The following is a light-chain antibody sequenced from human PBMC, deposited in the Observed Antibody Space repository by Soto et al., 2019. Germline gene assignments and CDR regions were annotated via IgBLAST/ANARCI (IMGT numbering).Light chain of an antibody. J-gene: IGKJ4*01. CDR3: QQYGSSPLT. CDR2: AAS. CDR1: QSVSSSY. V-gene: IGKV3-20*01. Sequence: EIVLTHSPGTLSLSPGERATLSCRASQSVSSSYLAWYQQKPGQAPRLLIYAASSRATGIPDRFSGSGSGTDFTLTISRLEPEDFAVYYCQQYGSSPLTFGGGTKVEIK.